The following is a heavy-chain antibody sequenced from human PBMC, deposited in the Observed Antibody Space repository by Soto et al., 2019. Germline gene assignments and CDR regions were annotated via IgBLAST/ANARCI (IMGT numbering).Heavy chain of an antibody. Sequence: EVQLLESGGGLVQPGGSLRLSCAASGFTFSSYAMSWVRQAPGKGLEWVSAISGSAGSTYYADSVKGRFTISRDNSENTLYLQMNSLRAEDTAVYYCATLRGFRDAFDIWGQGTMVTVSS. CDR2: ISGSAGST. CDR1: GFTFSSYA. J-gene: IGHJ3*02. V-gene: IGHV3-23*01. D-gene: IGHD3-10*01. CDR3: ATLRGFRDAFDI.